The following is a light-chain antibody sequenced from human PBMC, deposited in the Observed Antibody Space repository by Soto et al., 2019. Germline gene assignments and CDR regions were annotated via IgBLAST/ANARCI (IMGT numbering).Light chain of an antibody. V-gene: IGKV1-5*03. CDR2: WAS. CDR3: QEYDGAPPIT. CDR1: ESVSKW. J-gene: IGKJ5*01. Sequence: DIQMTQSPSFLSASVGDKVTITFRATESVSKWLAWYQQKPGQPPKLLIYWASTRESGVPDRFSGSGSGTDFTLTISRLEPEDFAVYYCQEYDGAPPITFGLGTRLEIK.